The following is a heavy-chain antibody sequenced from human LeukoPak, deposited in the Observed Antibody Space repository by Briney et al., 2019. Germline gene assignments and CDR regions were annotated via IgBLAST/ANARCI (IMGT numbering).Heavy chain of an antibody. V-gene: IGHV3-23*01. CDR3: AKPVEAMIEYNWFDP. Sequence: GGSLRLSCAASGFTFSSYAMSWVRQAPGKGLEWVSPFSGSGGSTYYADSVKGRFTISRDHPKNTLYLQMNSLRAEDTAVYYCAKPVEAMIEYNWFDPWGQGTLVTVSS. CDR2: FSGSGGST. J-gene: IGHJ5*02. CDR1: GFTFSSYA. D-gene: IGHD3-22*01.